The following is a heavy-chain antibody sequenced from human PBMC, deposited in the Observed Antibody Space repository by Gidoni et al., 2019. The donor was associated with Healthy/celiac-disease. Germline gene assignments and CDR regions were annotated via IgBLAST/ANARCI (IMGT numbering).Heavy chain of an antibody. Sequence: QVQLVQSGAEVKKPGSSVKVSCKASGGTFSSYAISWVRQAPGQGLEWMGGIIPIFGTANYAQKFQGRVTITADKSTSTAYMELSSLRSEDTAVYYCARSRIAVAGNLEGSFDYWGQGTLVTVSS. D-gene: IGHD6-19*01. CDR2: IIPIFGTA. V-gene: IGHV1-69*06. J-gene: IGHJ4*02. CDR3: ARSRIAVAGNLEGSFDY. CDR1: GGTFSSYA.